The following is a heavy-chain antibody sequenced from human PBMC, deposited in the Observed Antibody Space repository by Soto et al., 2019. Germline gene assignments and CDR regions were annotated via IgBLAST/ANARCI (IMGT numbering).Heavy chain of an antibody. CDR2: IYYSGST. V-gene: IGHV4-39*01. CDR1: GGSISSSSYY. Sequence: SETLSLTCTVSGGSISSSSYYWGWIRQPPGKGLEWIGSIYYSGSTYYNPSLKSRVTISVDTSKNQFSLKLSSVTAADTAVYYCARTRFLEWLTWFDPWGQGTLVTVSS. J-gene: IGHJ5*02. CDR3: ARTRFLEWLTWFDP. D-gene: IGHD3-3*01.